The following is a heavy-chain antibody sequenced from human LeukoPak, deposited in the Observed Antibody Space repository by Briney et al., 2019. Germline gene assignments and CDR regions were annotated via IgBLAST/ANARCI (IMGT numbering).Heavy chain of an antibody. D-gene: IGHD3-10*01. Sequence: GGSLRLSCAASGFTFSSYSMNWVRQAPGKGLEWVSSISSSSSYIYYADSVKGRFTISRDNAKNSLYLHMNSLRAEDTAVYYCARDFSMGLDYWGQGTLVTVSS. J-gene: IGHJ4*02. CDR2: ISSSSSYI. V-gene: IGHV3-21*01. CDR1: GFTFSSYS. CDR3: ARDFSMGLDY.